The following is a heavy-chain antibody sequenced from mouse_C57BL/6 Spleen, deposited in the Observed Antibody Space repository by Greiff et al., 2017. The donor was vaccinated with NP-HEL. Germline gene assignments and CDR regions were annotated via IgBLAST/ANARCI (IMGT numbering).Heavy chain of an antibody. CDR1: GFNIKDYY. CDR2: IDPEDGDT. CDR3: TTSGGGDGYSWFAY. J-gene: IGHJ3*01. V-gene: IGHV14-1*01. Sequence: EVQVVASGAELVRPGASVKLSCTASGFNIKDYYMHWVKQRPEQGLEWIGRIDPEDGDTEYAPKFQGKATMTADTSSNTAYLQLSSLTSEDTAVYYCTTSGGGDGYSWFAYWGQGTLVTVSA. D-gene: IGHD2-3*01.